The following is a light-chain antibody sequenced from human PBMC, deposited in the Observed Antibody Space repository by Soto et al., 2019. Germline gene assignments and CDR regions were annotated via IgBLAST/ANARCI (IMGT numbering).Light chain of an antibody. Sequence: EIVLTQSPATLSLSPGERATLSCRASQSVRTSLAWYQQKPGQAPRLLIYGASNRATGIPARFSGSGSGTDFTLTISSLEPEDFAVYYCQQRSNWPITFGQGTKVDIK. CDR2: GAS. J-gene: IGKJ1*01. V-gene: IGKV3-11*01. CDR1: QSVRTS. CDR3: QQRSNWPIT.